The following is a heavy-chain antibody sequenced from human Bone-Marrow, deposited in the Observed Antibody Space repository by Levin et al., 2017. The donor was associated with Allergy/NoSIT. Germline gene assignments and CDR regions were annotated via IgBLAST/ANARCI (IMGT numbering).Heavy chain of an antibody. Sequence: GGSLRLSCAASGFTFSNYEMNWVRQTPGKGLEWISYISSGTRYYADSVKGRFTISRDNAENSLYLQMDSLRVEDTAVYYCARGGILITTSPRGTYYYTGMDVWGQGTTVTVSS. D-gene: IGHD3-10*01. J-gene: IGHJ6*02. CDR1: GFTFSNYE. V-gene: IGHV3-48*03. CDR3: ARGGILITTSPRGTYYYTGMDV. CDR2: ISSGTR.